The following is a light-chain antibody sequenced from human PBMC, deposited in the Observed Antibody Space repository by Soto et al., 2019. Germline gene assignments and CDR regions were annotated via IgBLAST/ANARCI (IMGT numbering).Light chain of an antibody. CDR1: SSDVGGYNY. J-gene: IGLJ2*01. CDR2: EVS. Sequence: QSALTQPPSASASPGPSVTLSCTGTSSDVGGYNYVSWYKQHPGKAPKLRIYEVSKRPSGVPDSFSGSKSGNAASLTVSGSQAEDEADYYCSSYAGSNNVVFGGGTKLTVL. V-gene: IGLV2-8*01. CDR3: SSYAGSNNVV.